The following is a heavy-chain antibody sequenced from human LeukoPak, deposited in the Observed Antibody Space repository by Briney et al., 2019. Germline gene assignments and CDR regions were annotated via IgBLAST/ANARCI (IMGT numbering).Heavy chain of an antibody. Sequence: ASVKVSCKASGYTFTGYYMHWVRQAPGQGLEWMGIIYPSFGRADYAERFQGRVTMTWDTSTSTVYLELRSLRSEDTAMYYCAREFHGGYFDYWGQGTLVTVSS. D-gene: IGHD3-16*01. J-gene: IGHJ4*02. V-gene: IGHV1-46*01. CDR2: IYPSFGRA. CDR1: GYTFTGYY. CDR3: AREFHGGYFDY.